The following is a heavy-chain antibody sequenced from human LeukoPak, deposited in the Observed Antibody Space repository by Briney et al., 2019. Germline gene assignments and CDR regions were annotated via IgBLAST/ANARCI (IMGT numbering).Heavy chain of an antibody. CDR1: GFTFSSYS. CDR3: ARDQGYYDANHWFDP. V-gene: IGHV3-21*01. D-gene: IGHD1-26*01. CDR2: ISSSSSYI. Sequence: PGVSLRLSCAASGFTFSSYSMNWVRQAPGKGLEWVSSISSSSSYIYYADSVKGRFTISRDNAKNSLYLQLNSLRAEDTAVYYCARDQGYYDANHWFDPWGQGTLVTVSS. J-gene: IGHJ5*02.